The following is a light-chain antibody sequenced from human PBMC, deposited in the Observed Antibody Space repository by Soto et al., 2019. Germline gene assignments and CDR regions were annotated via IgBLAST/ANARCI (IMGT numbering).Light chain of an antibody. J-gene: IGLJ1*01. Sequence: QSVLTQPASLFGSPGQSITISCTGTSSDIGGYNYVSWYQKHPGEAPKLVIYGVSNRPSGVSNRFSGSKFDNPASLTISGLQADDEADYYCSSYTITSAPVFGTGTKVTVL. CDR1: SSDIGGYNY. CDR3: SSYTITSAPV. CDR2: GVS. V-gene: IGLV2-14*03.